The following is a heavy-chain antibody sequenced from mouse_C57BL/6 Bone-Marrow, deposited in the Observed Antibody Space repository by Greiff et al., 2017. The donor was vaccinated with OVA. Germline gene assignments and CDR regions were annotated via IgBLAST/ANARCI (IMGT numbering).Heavy chain of an antibody. Sequence: EVQLVESGPGLVKPSQSLSLTCSVTGYSITSGYYWNWIRQFPGNKLEWMGYISYDGSNNYYPSLKNRISITRDTSKNQFFLKLNSVTTEDTATYYCARKAYSNYYFDYWGQGTTLTVSS. CDR2: ISYDGSN. D-gene: IGHD2-5*01. CDR3: ARKAYSNYYFDY. V-gene: IGHV3-6*01. CDR1: GYSITSGYY. J-gene: IGHJ2*01.